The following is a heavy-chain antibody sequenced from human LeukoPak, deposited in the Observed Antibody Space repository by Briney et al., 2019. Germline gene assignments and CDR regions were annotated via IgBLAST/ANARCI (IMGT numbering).Heavy chain of an antibody. CDR3: ARGMERWLKFPSY. Sequence: TSETLSLTCTVSGGSITSYLWSWIRQPPGKGLEWIGYIYSSGSTNYNPSLKSRVTISVDTSKNQFSLKLSSVTAADTAVYYCARGMERWLKFPSYWGQGTLVTVSS. CDR1: GGSITSYL. D-gene: IGHD5-24*01. V-gene: IGHV4-59*01. J-gene: IGHJ4*02. CDR2: IYSSGST.